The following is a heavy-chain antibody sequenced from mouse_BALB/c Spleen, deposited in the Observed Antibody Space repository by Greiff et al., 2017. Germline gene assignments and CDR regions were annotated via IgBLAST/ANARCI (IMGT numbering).Heavy chain of an antibody. CDR2: ISSGGGST. D-gene: IGHD1-2*01. CDR3: ARHGGTTATDY. Sequence: DVMLVESGGGLVKPGGSLKLSCAASGFAFSSYDMSWVRQTPEKRLEWVAYISSGGGSTYYPDTVKGRFTISRDNAKNTLYLQMSSLKSEDTAMYYCARHGGTTATDYWGQGTTLTVSS. V-gene: IGHV5-12-1*01. CDR1: GFAFSSYD. J-gene: IGHJ2*01.